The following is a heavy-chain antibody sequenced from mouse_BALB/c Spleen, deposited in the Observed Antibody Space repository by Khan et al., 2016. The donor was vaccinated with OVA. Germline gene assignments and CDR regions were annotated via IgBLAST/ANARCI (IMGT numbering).Heavy chain of an antibody. CDR1: GYTFTSYY. CDR3: TRSGYGSFAY. J-gene: IGHJ3*01. CDR2: INPSSGGT. Sequence: QVQLKQSGAELVKPGASVRLSCKASGYTFTSYYLYWVKQRPGQGLEWIGDINPSSGGTNFNEKFKSKATLTVDKSSCTAYIQLNSLTSEDSAVYYCTRSGYGSFAYWGQGTLVTVSA. D-gene: IGHD2-2*01. V-gene: IGHV1S81*02.